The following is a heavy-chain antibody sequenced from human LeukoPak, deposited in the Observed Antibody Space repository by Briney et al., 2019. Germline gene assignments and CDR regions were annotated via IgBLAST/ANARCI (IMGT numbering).Heavy chain of an antibody. Sequence: ASVKVSCKVSGYTLTELSMHWVRQAPGKGLEWMGGFDPEDGETIYAQKFQGRVTMTEDTSTDTAYMELSSVTAADTAVYYCARLDGDYYSFDYWGQGTLVTVSS. CDR2: FDPEDGET. J-gene: IGHJ4*02. V-gene: IGHV1-24*01. CDR1: GYTLTELS. D-gene: IGHD4-17*01. CDR3: ARLDGDYYSFDY.